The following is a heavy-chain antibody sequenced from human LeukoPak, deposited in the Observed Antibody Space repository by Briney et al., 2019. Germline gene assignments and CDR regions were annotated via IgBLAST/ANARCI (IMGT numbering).Heavy chain of an antibody. CDR2: ISADGTI. V-gene: IGHV3-43*02. J-gene: IGHJ4*02. Sequence: GGSLRLSCAASGFKFDDYAMHWVRQAPGKGLEWVSLISADGTIYYADFVKGRFAISRDNSKNSLYLHMNSLRTEDTALYYCAKDLGYSSSPDYWGQGTLVTVSS. CDR1: GFKFDDYA. CDR3: AKDLGYSSSPDY. D-gene: IGHD2-2*01.